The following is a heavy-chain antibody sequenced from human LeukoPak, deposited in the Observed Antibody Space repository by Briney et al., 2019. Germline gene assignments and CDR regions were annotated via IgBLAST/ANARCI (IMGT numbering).Heavy chain of an antibody. Sequence: PSETLSLTCTVSGASITSNDYSWSWIRQPPGKGLEWIGMMSVSGKTYFHPSLKSRVTLSADTSKNHFSLRQTYLTAADTAVYYCARLRVAMVRGVPYFDSWGQGALVTVSS. CDR3: ARLRVAMVRGVPYFDS. CDR2: MSVSGKT. J-gene: IGHJ4*02. D-gene: IGHD3-10*01. CDR1: GASITSNDYS. V-gene: IGHV4-39*02.